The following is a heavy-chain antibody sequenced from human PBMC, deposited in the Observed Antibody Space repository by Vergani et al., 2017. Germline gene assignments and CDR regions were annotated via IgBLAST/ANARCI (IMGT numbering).Heavy chain of an antibody. CDR1: GGSISSYY. V-gene: IGHV4-59*12. Sequence: QVQLQESGPGLVKPSETLSLTCTVSGGSISSYYWSWIRQPPGKGLEWIGYIYYSGSTNYNPSLKSRVTISVDTSKNQFSLKLSSVTAADTAVYYCARVSGAAAGTFNYWGQGTLVTVSS. D-gene: IGHD6-13*01. CDR3: ARVSGAAAGTFNY. CDR2: IYYSGST. J-gene: IGHJ4*02.